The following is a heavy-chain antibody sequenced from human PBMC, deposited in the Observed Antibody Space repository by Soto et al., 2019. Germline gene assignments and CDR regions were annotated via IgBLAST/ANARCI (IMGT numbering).Heavy chain of an antibody. Sequence: QVQLVQSGAEMKKPGSSVKVSCKASGGTFSKYAIDWVRQAPGRGLEWMGGINPIFETATYAQKFQGRVTITADESTSTAYMELSSLRSEDTAVYYCARGTSCCNWFDPWGQGTLVTVSS. J-gene: IGHJ5*02. CDR3: ARGTSCCNWFDP. D-gene: IGHD2-2*01. CDR2: INPIFETA. V-gene: IGHV1-69*01. CDR1: GGTFSKYA.